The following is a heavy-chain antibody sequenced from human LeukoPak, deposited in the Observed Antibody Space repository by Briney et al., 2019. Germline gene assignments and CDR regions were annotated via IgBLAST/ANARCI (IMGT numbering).Heavy chain of an antibody. D-gene: IGHD3-16*01. J-gene: IGHJ4*02. CDR1: GGSISSGGYY. V-gene: IGHV4-31*03. CDR3: ARGPGGAWSGITFFDY. CDR2: IYYSGST. Sequence: PSETLSLTCTVSGGSISSGGYYWSWIRQHPGKGLEWIGYIYYSGSTYYNPSLKSRVTISVDTSKNQFSLKLSSVTAADTAVYYCARGPGGAWSGITFFDYWGQGTLVTVSS.